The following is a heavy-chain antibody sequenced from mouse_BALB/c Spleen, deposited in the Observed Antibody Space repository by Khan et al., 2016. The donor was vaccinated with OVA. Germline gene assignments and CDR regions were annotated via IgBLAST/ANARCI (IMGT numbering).Heavy chain of an antibody. V-gene: IGHV1-26*01. CDR1: GYSFTVYY. J-gene: IGHJ3*01. CDR2: VNPNNGDT. Sequence: VQLQQSGPDLVKPGASVKISCKASGYSFTVYYMTWVKQSHGKSPEWIGRVNPNNGDTNYNQNFKGKATLTVDKSSNTAYMELRRLTSEDSAVFYWAGGNEFCTYWGQGTLVTVST. CDR3: AGGNEFCTY.